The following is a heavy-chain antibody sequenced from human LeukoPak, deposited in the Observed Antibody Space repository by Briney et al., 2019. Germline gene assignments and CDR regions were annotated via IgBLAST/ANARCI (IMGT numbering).Heavy chain of an antibody. CDR2: ISGCGGST. D-gene: IGHD3-3*01. CDR3: AKDLGITIFGVVITKAFDY. V-gene: IGHV3-23*01. Sequence: GGSLRLSCAASGFTFSSYAMSWVRQAPGKGLEWVSAISGCGGSTYYADSVKGRFTISRDNSKNTLYLQMNSLRAEDTAVYYCAKDLGITIFGVVITKAFDYWGQGTLVIVSS. J-gene: IGHJ4*02. CDR1: GFTFSSYA.